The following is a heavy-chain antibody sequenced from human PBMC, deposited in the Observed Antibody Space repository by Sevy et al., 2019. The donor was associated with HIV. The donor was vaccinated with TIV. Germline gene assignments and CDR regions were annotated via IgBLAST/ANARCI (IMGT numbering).Heavy chain of an antibody. CDR3: ARLLRYNPCFDY. Sequence: SETLSLTCTVSGGSISSYYWSWIRQPPGKGLEWIGYISYSGGTNYNPSLKSRVTIAVDTSKNQFSLKQSSVTAADTAVYYCARLLRYNPCFDYWGQGTLVTVSS. D-gene: IGHD1-26*01. CDR2: ISYSGGT. V-gene: IGHV4-59*13. J-gene: IGHJ4*02. CDR1: GGSISSYY.